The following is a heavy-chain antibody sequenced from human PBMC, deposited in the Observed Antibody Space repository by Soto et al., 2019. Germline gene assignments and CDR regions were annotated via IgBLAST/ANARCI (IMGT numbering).Heavy chain of an antibody. CDR3: TTEIQLWTVYFDY. CDR2: IKSKTDGGTT. J-gene: IGHJ4*02. D-gene: IGHD5-18*01. V-gene: IGHV3-15*01. CDR1: GFTFSNAW. Sequence: GGSLRLSCAASGFTFSNAWMSWVRQAPGKGLEWVGRIKSKTDGGTTDYAAPVKGRFTISRDDSKNTLYLQMNSLKTEDTAVYYCTTEIQLWTVYFDYSAQGTLVTVSS.